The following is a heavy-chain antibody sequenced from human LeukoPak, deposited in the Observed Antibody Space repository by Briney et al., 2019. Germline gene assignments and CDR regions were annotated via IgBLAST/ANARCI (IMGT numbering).Heavy chain of an antibody. CDR1: GGSIVSHY. Sequence: SETLSLICTVSGGSIVSHYWNWIRQPAGRGLEWIGRFYASGTTNTSPSLKSRVTMSVDTSKNQFSLKLSSVTAADTAVYYCARDSAAIPIYYYYYMDVWGKGTTVTVSS. CDR2: FYASGTT. CDR3: ARDSAAIPIYYYYYMDV. J-gene: IGHJ6*03. V-gene: IGHV4-4*07. D-gene: IGHD2-2*02.